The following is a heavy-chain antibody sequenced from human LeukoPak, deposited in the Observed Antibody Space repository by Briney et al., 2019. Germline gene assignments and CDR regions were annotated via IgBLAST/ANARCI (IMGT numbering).Heavy chain of an antibody. V-gene: IGHV3-53*01. CDR2: IYSGGST. D-gene: IGHD2-2*01. J-gene: IGHJ4*02. Sequence: GGSLRLSCAASGFTVSSNYMSWVRQAPGKGLEWVSVIYSGGSTYYADSVKGRFTISRDSSKNTLYLQMNSLRAEDTAVYYCAKDLAMPGVFDYWGQGTLVTVSS. CDR3: AKDLAMPGVFDY. CDR1: GFTVSSNY.